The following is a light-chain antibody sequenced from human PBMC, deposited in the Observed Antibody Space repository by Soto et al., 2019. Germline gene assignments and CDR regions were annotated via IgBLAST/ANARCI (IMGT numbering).Light chain of an antibody. J-gene: IGKJ1*01. CDR1: QIVLYSSNNKNY. V-gene: IGKV4-1*01. CDR3: RQYYSTPQK. Sequence: DIVMTQSPDSLAVSLGERATINCKSSQIVLYSSNNKNYLAWYQQKPGHPPKLLVYWASTRESGVPDRFSGSGSAAGFTRTISDLQAEDVAVYSCRQYYSTPQKFRQRAKVDI. CDR2: WAS.